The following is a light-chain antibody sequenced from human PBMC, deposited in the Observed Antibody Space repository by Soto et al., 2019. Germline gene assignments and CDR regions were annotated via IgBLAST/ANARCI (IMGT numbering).Light chain of an antibody. V-gene: IGLV2-8*01. CDR2: EVY. CDR3: CSYVGSNIWV. Sequence: QAVVTQPPSASGSPGRSVTISCSGTRSDVGDYNSVSWYQQHPGKAPKLMLYEVYKRPPGVPDRFSGSKSGNAAFLTVSGLQAEDEADYYCCSYVGSNIWVFGGGTKVTVL. CDR1: RSDVGDYNS. J-gene: IGLJ3*02.